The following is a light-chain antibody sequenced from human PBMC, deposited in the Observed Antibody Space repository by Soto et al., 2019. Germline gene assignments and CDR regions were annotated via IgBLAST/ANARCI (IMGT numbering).Light chain of an antibody. CDR2: AAS. CDR3: QQLNNYPLT. Sequence: DIQLTQSPSFLSASVGDRVTITCRASQGISSYLARYQQEPGKAPKLLIYAASTLQSGVPSRFSGSGSGTEFTLTISSLQPEDFATYYCQQLNNYPLTFGGGTKVEIK. V-gene: IGKV1-9*01. CDR1: QGISSY. J-gene: IGKJ4*01.